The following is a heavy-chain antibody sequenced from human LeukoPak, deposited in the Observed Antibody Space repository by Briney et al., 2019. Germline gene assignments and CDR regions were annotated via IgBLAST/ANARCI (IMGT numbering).Heavy chain of an antibody. CDR1: SGSIRDTNW. Sequence: SETLSLTCAVSSGSIRDTNWWSWVRQPPGKGLEWIGYIYCSGSTNYNPSLKSRVTISVDTSKNQFSLKLSSVTAADTAVYYCAREGTRYFDWNAFDIWGQGTMVTVSS. CDR3: AREGTRYFDWNAFDI. D-gene: IGHD3-9*01. J-gene: IGHJ3*02. CDR2: IYCSGST. V-gene: IGHV4-4*02.